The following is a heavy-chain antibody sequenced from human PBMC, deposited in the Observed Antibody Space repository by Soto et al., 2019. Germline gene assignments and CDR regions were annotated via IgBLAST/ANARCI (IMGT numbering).Heavy chain of an antibody. CDR1: GYSFSTYD. D-gene: IGHD2-2*02. V-gene: IGHV1-8*01. J-gene: IGHJ5*02. Sequence: QVQLVQSGAEVKKPGASVKVSCKASGYSFSTYDINWVRQAAGQGLEWMGWVNPKSGNTDYAQRFRGRVTMTSNTSIKTAYMELGALTPEDTAVYYCARPYCDSTSCYTDWFDPWGQGTLVTVSS. CDR3: ARPYCDSTSCYTDWFDP. CDR2: VNPKSGNT.